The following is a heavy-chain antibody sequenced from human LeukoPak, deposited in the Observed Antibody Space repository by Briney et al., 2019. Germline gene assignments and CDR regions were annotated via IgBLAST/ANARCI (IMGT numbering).Heavy chain of an antibody. CDR1: GFTLSSNY. Sequence: GGSLRLSCAASGFTLSSNYMSWVRQAPGKGLEGVSVIYSGGSTYYSDSVKGRFTISRDNSKNTLYLQMNSLRAEDTAVYYCARDINFRNYYYYGMDVWGQGTTVTVSS. D-gene: IGHD2/OR15-2a*01. CDR3: ARDINFRNYYYYGMDV. CDR2: IYSGGST. V-gene: IGHV3-66*01. J-gene: IGHJ6*02.